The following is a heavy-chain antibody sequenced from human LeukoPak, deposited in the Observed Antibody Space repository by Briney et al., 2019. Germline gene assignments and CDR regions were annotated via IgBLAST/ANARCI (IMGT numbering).Heavy chain of an antibody. CDR3: ASGPIFGVVRFDY. CDR1: GYTFTNYD. D-gene: IGHD3-3*01. J-gene: IGHJ4*02. V-gene: IGHV1-8*03. CDR2: MNPNSGDT. Sequence: ASVKVSCKATGYTFTNYDINWVRQATGQGLEWMGWMNPNSGDTGYSQKFQGRVTITADESTSTAYMELSSLRSEDTAVYYCASGPIFGVVRFDYWGQGALVTVSS.